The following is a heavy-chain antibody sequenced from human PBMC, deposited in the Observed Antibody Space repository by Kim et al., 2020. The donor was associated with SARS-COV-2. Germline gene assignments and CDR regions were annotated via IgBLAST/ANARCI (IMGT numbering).Heavy chain of an antibody. CDR3: ARGLLFRTYWYFDL. CDR2: IDTSGDT. V-gene: IGHV3-13*01. J-gene: IGHJ2*01. D-gene: IGHD2-21*02. Sequence: GGSLRLSCAASGFNFSNYDMHWVRQATGKGLEWVSVIDTSGDTYYPGSVKGRFTISRENAQNSLYLQMSSLRAGDTAVYYCARGLLFRTYWYFDLWGRGTLVTVSS. CDR1: GFNFSNYD.